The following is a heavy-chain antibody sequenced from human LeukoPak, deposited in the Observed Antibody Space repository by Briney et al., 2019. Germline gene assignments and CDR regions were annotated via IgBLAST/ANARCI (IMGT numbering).Heavy chain of an antibody. CDR2: IYTSGST. J-gene: IGHJ6*03. CDR3: ARDGVGGSGRVPYYYYMDV. Sequence: SETLSLTCTVSGGSISSGDYYWSWIRQPPGKGLEWIGRIYTSGSTNYNPSLKSRVTISVDTSKNQFSLKLSSVTAADTAVYYCARDGVGGSGRVPYYYYMDVWGKGTTVTVSS. D-gene: IGHD3-10*01. CDR1: GGSISSGDYY. V-gene: IGHV4-61*08.